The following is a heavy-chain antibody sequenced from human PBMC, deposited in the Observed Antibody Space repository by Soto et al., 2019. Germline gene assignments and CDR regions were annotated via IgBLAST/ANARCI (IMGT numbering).Heavy chain of an antibody. CDR2: IVVGSGNT. Sequence: QMQLVQSGPEVKKPGTSVKVSCKASGFTFTSPAMQWVRQARGQRLEWRGWIVVGSGNTNYAQKFQERVTITRGMSTSTAFMELSSLRSEDTDVYYWAAAYAHCGRAFDIGGPGTMLTVSS. V-gene: IGHV1-58*02. D-gene: IGHD2-15*01. CDR3: AAAYAHCGRAFDI. CDR1: GFTFTSPA. J-gene: IGHJ3*02.